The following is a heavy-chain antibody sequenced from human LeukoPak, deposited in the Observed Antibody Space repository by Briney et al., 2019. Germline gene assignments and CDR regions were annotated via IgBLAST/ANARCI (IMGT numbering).Heavy chain of an antibody. J-gene: IGHJ4*02. CDR1: GGSFSTYY. D-gene: IGHD3-22*01. Sequence: SETLSLTCAVYGGSFSTYYWSWIRQPPGKGLEWIGEINHSGNTNYNPSLKSRVTISVDTSKNQFSLKLSSVTAADTAVYYCARAEYYYESSGAYFFDYWGQGTLVTVSS. CDR3: ARAEYYYESSGAYFFDY. CDR2: INHSGNT. V-gene: IGHV4-34*01.